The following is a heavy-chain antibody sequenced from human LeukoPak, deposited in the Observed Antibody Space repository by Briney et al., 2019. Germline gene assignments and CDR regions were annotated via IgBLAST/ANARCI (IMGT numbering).Heavy chain of an antibody. CDR3: VRDKGSRYFDS. CDR2: TGHVGNNI. D-gene: IGHD3-9*01. Sequence: GGSLRLSCSASGFDFSVFGMHWVRQVPGKGLEWVVVTGHVGNNIHYADSVEGRFTVSRDNSKNTLYLQMNSLRAEDTAIYYCVRDKGSRYFDSWGQGTLVTVSS. V-gene: IGHV3-33*01. J-gene: IGHJ4*02. CDR1: GFDFSVFG.